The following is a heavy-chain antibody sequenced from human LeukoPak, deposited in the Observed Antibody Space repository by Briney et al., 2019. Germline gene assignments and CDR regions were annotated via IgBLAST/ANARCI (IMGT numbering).Heavy chain of an antibody. J-gene: IGHJ4*02. CDR1: GYTFTGYY. V-gene: IGHV1-2*02. Sequence: ASVKVSCKASGYTFTGYYMHWVRQAPGQGLEWMGWINPNSGGTNYAQKFQGRVTMTRDTSISTAYMELSRLRSDDTAVYYCARDKDDSSGYYPLDYWGQGTLVTVSS. D-gene: IGHD3-22*01. CDR2: INPNSGGT. CDR3: ARDKDDSSGYYPLDY.